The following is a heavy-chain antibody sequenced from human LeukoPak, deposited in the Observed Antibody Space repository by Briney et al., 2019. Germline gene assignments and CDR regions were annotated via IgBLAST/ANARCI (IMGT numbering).Heavy chain of an antibody. D-gene: IGHD6-13*01. Sequence: SETLSLTCAVYGGSFSAYYWSWIRQPSGKGLEWIVEINHSGSTNYNPSLKSRVTISVDTSRNQFSLKVSSVTAADTAVYYCARSERSGIYFDYWGQGTLVTVSS. CDR2: INHSGST. CDR3: ARSERSGIYFDY. J-gene: IGHJ4*02. V-gene: IGHV4-34*01. CDR1: GGSFSAYY.